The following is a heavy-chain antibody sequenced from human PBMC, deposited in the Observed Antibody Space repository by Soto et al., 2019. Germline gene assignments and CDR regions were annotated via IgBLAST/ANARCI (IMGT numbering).Heavy chain of an antibody. Sequence: QVQLQESGPGLVKPSETLSLTCTVSGGSISSYYCSWIRQPPGKGLEWIGYIDYSGSNNYNPALTRRVTTSAETSKTQCSLKLSSVTAAYTAVYYCARFNGYFDLWGSGTLVTVSS. CDR2: IDYSGSN. J-gene: IGHJ2*01. CDR3: ARFNGYFDL. CDR1: GGSISSYY. V-gene: IGHV4-59*08.